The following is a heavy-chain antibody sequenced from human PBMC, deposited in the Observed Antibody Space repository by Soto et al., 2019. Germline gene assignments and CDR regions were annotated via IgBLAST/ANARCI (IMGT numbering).Heavy chain of an antibody. CDR1: GGTFSSYA. V-gene: IGHV1-69*13. Sequence: SVKVSCKASGGTFSSYAISWVRQAPGQGLEWMGGIIPIFGTANYAQKFQGRVTITADESTSTAYMELSSLRSEDTAVYYCARFLDRTYYYDSSGPNGGAFDIWGQGTMVTVSS. CDR2: IIPIFGTA. CDR3: ARFLDRTYYYDSSGPNGGAFDI. D-gene: IGHD3-22*01. J-gene: IGHJ3*02.